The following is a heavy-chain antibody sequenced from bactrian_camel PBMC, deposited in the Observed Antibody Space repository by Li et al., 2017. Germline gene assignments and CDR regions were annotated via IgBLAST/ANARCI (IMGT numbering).Heavy chain of an antibody. CDR2: LFTGSGHT. CDR3: AATSRRMVPTGGRCPLSPADSDFPYTD. CDR1: GDTITSYS. D-gene: IGHD7*01. J-gene: IGHJ4*01. Sequence: VQLVESGGGSVQAGGSLRLSCALSGDTITSYSMGWFRQVPGKEREGVAALFTGSGHTFYADSVKDRFTISRHIDDNTIYLQMHSLKPEDTAMYYCAATSRRMVPTGGRCPLSPADSDFPYTDWSQGTQVTVS. V-gene: IGHV3S40*01.